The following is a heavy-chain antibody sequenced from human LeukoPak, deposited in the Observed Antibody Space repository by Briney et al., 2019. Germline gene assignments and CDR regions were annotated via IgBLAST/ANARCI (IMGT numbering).Heavy chain of an antibody. CDR3: ARADYPYYYYGMDV. V-gene: IGHV4-31*03. Sequence: SETLSLTCTVSGGSISSGGYYWSWIRQHPGKGLEWIGYIYYSGSTYYNPSLKGRVTISVDTSKNQFSLKLSSVTAADTAVYYCARADYPYYYYGMDVWGQGTTVTVSS. CDR1: GGSISSGGYY. CDR2: IYYSGST. J-gene: IGHJ6*02. D-gene: IGHD4-11*01.